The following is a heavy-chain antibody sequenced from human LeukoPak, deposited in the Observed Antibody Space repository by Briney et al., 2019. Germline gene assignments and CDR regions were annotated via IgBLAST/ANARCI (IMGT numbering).Heavy chain of an antibody. CDR2: ISYDGSNK. CDR3: AKDRWLQGYFDY. J-gene: IGHJ4*02. V-gene: IGHV3-30*18. CDR1: GFTFSSYG. Sequence: HPGGSLRLSCAASGFTFSSYGMHWVRQAPGKGLEWVAVISYDGSNKYYADSVKGRCTISRDNSKKTVYLQMNSLRTEDTAVYYCAKDRWLQGYFDYWGQGTLVTVSS. D-gene: IGHD5-24*01.